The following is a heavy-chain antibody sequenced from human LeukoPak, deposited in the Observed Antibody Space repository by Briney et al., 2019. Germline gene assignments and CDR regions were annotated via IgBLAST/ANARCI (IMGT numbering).Heavy chain of an antibody. CDR2: ISYDGSNK. Sequence: GGSLRLSCAASGFTFSSYAMSWVRQAPGKGLEWVALISYDGSNKYYADSVKGRFTISRDNSKNTLYLQMNSLRAEDTAVYNCAKDGYDGSGAYIDYWGQGTLVTVSS. CDR3: AKDGYDGSGAYIDY. D-gene: IGHD3-22*01. CDR1: GFTFSSYA. V-gene: IGHV3-30*18. J-gene: IGHJ4*02.